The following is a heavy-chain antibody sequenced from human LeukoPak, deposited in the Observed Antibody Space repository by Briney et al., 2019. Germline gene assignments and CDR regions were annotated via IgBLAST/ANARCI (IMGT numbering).Heavy chain of an antibody. CDR2: ISYDGSNK. Sequence: GRSLRLSCAASGFTFSRYGMHWVRQAPGKGLEWVAVISYDGSNKYYADSVKGRFTISRDNSKNTAYLQMNSLRPEDTAVYYCAKGDGYYYYGVDAWGQGTTVTVSS. CDR1: GFTFSRYG. J-gene: IGHJ6*02. V-gene: IGHV3-30*18. CDR3: AKGDGYYYYGVDA. D-gene: IGHD2-21*02.